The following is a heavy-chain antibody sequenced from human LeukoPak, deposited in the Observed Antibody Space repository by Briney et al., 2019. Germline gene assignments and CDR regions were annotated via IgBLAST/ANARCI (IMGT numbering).Heavy chain of an antibody. Sequence: PSETLSLTCSVSGGSVSAYYWSWFRQPLGRGLDWLGYIYNSGNTNYNPSLKSRLTISVDTSGNHFSLKLSSVTAADTAVYYCARHSSLMQLGCFDYWGQGALVTVSS. CDR3: ARHSSLMQLGCFDY. V-gene: IGHV4-59*08. CDR2: IYNSGNT. CDR1: GGSVSAYY. J-gene: IGHJ4*02. D-gene: IGHD3-16*01.